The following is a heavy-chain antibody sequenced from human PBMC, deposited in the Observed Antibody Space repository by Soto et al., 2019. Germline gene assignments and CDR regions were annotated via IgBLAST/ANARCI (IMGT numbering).Heavy chain of an antibody. CDR3: ARGKGVVAVTGYYYYMDV. Sequence: ASVKVSCKASGYTFTSYGISWVRQAPGQGLEWMGWMNANSGNTSYAQKLQGRVTMTTNTSISTAYMELSSLRSEGTAVYYCARGKGVVAVTGYYYYMDVWGKGTTVTVSS. V-gene: IGHV1-8*02. CDR1: GYTFTSYG. D-gene: IGHD2-15*01. J-gene: IGHJ6*03. CDR2: MNANSGNT.